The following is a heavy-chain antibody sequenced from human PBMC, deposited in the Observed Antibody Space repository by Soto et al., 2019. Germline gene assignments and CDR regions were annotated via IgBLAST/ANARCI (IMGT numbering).Heavy chain of an antibody. D-gene: IGHD3-10*01. J-gene: IGHJ4*02. CDR2: VNPNNGDT. V-gene: IGHV1-8*01. Sequence: QVQLVQSXAELKKPGASVKVSCKASGYTFSNYDMNWVRQATGQGPEWIGWVNPNNGDTGYAQKFQGRVTLTTDISTTTAYMELTSLRSEDTAIYYCAKVSRKGSAIDFDYWGQGTLITVSS. CDR1: GYTFSNYD. CDR3: AKVSRKGSAIDFDY.